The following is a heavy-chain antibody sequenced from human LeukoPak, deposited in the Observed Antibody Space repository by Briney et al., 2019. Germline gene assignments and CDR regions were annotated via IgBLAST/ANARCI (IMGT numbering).Heavy chain of an antibody. D-gene: IGHD3-10*01. CDR2: ISAYNGNT. J-gene: IGHJ4*02. V-gene: IGHV1-18*01. Sequence: ASVKVSCKASGYTFTSYGISWVRQAPGQGLAWMGWISAYNGNTNYAQKLQGRVTMTTDTSTSTAYMELRSLRSDDTAVYYCARGITMVRGVRIALHFDYWGQGTLVTVSS. CDR3: ARGITMVRGVRIALHFDY. CDR1: GYTFTSYG.